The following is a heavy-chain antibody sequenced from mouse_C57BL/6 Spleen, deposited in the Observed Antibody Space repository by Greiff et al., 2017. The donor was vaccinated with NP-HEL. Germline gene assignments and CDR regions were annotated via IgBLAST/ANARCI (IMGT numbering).Heavy chain of an antibody. CDR2: ISSGSSTI. D-gene: IGHD2-4*01. J-gene: IGHJ1*03. CDR1: GFTFSDYG. CDR3: AREKYDYPLYFDV. Sequence: VESGGGLVKPGGSLKLSCAASGFTFSDYGMYWVRQAPEKGLEWVAYISSGSSTIYYADTVKGRFTISRDNAKNTLVLQMTSLRSEDTAMYYCAREKYDYPLYFDVWGTGTTVTVSS. V-gene: IGHV5-17*01.